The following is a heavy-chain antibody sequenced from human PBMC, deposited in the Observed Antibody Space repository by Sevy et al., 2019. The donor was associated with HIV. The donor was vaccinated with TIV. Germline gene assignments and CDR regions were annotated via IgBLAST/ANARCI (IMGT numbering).Heavy chain of an antibody. CDR3: ARAYCSGGSYYSLAY. Sequence: ASVKVSCKVSGYTFSTYRIMWVRQARGQGLEWMGWISPHNGDTNYAQKFQGRVTMITDTSTTTAHMELGSLRSDDTAVYYCARAYCSGGSYYSLAYWGQGTQVTVSS. J-gene: IGHJ4*02. D-gene: IGHD2-15*01. CDR1: GYTFSTYR. V-gene: IGHV1-18*01. CDR2: ISPHNGDT.